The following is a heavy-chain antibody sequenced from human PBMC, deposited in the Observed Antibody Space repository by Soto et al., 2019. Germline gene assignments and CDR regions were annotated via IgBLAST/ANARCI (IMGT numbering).Heavy chain of an antibody. CDR1: GFTFSSYG. Sequence: QVQLVESGGGVVQPGRSLRLSCAASGFTFSSYGMHWVRQAPGKGLEWVAVISYDGSNKYYADSVKGRFTISRDNSKNTLYLQMNSLSAEDTAGYYCAHSSSTAYGYFDLWGRGNLVTVSS. CDR2: ISYDGSNK. J-gene: IGHJ2*01. CDR3: AHSSSTAYGYFDL. V-gene: IGHV3-30*03. D-gene: IGHD6-6*01.